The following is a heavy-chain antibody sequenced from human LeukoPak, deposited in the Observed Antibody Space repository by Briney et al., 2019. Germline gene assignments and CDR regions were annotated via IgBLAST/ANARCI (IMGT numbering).Heavy chain of an antibody. Sequence: SQTLSLTCTVSGGSISSGDYYWSWIRQPPGKGLEWIGYIYYSGSTYYNPSLKSRVTISVDTSKNQFSLKLSSVTAADTAVYYCATVPGIAAAGTVGNDYWGQGTLVTVSS. CDR3: ATVPGIAAAGTVGNDY. D-gene: IGHD6-13*01. CDR1: GGSISSGDYY. J-gene: IGHJ4*02. V-gene: IGHV4-30-4*08. CDR2: IYYSGST.